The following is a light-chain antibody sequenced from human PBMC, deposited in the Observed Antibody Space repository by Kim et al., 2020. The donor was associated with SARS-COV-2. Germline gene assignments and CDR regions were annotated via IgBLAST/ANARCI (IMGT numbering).Light chain of an antibody. CDR2: YDG. V-gene: IGLV3-21*04. CDR1: NIGTNM. CDR3: QVWDSSSDNVV. J-gene: IGLJ2*01. Sequence: PGRPARLACVGLNIGTNMGHWSDQKPGHAPALVIYYDGARPSGIPARFSASNTGDTATPTIDTVEAGDEADYYCQVWDSSSDNVVFGGGTQFTVL.